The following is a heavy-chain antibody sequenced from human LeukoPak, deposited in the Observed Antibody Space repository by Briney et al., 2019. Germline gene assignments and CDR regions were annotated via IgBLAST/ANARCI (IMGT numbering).Heavy chain of an antibody. CDR3: ARGDSYYDILSGYYSPDAFDI. Sequence: ASVKVSCKASGYTFTGYYMHWVRQAPGQGLEWMGWINPNSGGTNHAQKFQGRVTMTRDTSISTAYMELSRLRSDDTAVYYCARGDSYYDILSGYYSPDAFDIWGQGTMVTVSS. D-gene: IGHD3-9*01. CDR1: GYTFTGYY. CDR2: INPNSGGT. J-gene: IGHJ3*02. V-gene: IGHV1-2*02.